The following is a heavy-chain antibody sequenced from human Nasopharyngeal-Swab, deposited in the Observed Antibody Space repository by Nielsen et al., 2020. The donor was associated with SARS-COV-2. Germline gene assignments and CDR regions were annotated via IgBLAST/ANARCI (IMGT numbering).Heavy chain of an antibody. CDR1: GGSNSRYY. CDR2: MNKSGNT. D-gene: IGHD5-24*01. V-gene: IGHV4-59*01. Sequence: SETLSLTCSVSGGSNSRYYWSWVRQSPGKGLEWIGNMNKSGNTNYNPALKSRVTISVDTSKNQFSLKLSSVTAADTAVYYCTSTFEMNPYYGMGVWGQGTTVTVSS. CDR3: TSTFEMNPYYGMGV. J-gene: IGHJ6*02.